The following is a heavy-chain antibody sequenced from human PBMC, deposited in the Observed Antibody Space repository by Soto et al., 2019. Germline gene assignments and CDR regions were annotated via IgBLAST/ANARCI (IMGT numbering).Heavy chain of an antibody. J-gene: IGHJ6*02. CDR1: GYDFNIYD. Sequence: QVHLVQSGAEVKKPGASVMVSCTASGYDFNIYDIHWVRQSTGQGLGWMGWMTLKRESPGYAPKFQGRVTRTRATYRSAVYMELSSLGSEDTAVYFCDRGGYGFWSGQTYYYDMDVWGHGTPVTVSS. CDR2: MTLKRESP. CDR3: DRGGYGFWSGQTYYYDMDV. D-gene: IGHD3-3*01. V-gene: IGHV1-8*01.